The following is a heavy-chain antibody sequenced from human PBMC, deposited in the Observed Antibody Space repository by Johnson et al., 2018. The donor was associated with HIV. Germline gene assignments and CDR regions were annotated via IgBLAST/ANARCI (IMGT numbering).Heavy chain of an antibody. Sequence: MQLVESGGGLIQPGGSLRLSCAASGFTVSSNYMSWVRQAPGKGLEWVSVIYSGGTTYYADSVKGRFTISRDNSKNTLYLQMSSLRAEDTAVYYCARPRRGMATNRDAFDIWGQGTMVTVSS. CDR1: GFTVSSNY. CDR2: IYSGGTT. V-gene: IGHV3-66*03. D-gene: IGHD5-24*01. J-gene: IGHJ3*02. CDR3: ARPRRGMATNRDAFDI.